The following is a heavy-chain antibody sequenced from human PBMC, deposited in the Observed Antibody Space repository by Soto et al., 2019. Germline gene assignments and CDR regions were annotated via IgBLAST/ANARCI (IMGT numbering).Heavy chain of an antibody. CDR1: GDSISSDYYH. D-gene: IGHD6-19*01. J-gene: IGHJ4*02. CDR2: IHHSGSI. CDR3: ARESWDSSGWLKLDY. Sequence: SETLSLTCTVSGDSISSDYYHWTWIRQSPGKGLEWIGYIHHSGSINYNPSLKSRVTISVDTSKNQFSLKLSSVTAADTAVYYCARESWDSSGWLKLDYWGQGTLVTVSS. V-gene: IGHV4-61*01.